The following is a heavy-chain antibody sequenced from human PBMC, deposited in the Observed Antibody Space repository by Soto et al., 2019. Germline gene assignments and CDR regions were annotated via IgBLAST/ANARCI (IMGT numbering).Heavy chain of an antibody. D-gene: IGHD4-17*01. CDR3: ARGVKYGAYSRWFDP. CDR1: GYTFTSYD. Sequence: ASVKVSCKASGYTFTSYDINWVRQATGQGLEYLGWMSPNSGNTGYVQKFQGRVTMTWDTSITTAYMELSSLRSEDTAVYFCARGVKYGAYSRWFDPWGQGTLVTASS. V-gene: IGHV1-8*01. J-gene: IGHJ5*02. CDR2: MSPNSGNT.